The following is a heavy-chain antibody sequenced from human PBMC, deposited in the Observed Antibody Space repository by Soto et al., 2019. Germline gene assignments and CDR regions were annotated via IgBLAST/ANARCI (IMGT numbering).Heavy chain of an antibody. Sequence: GGSLRLSCAASGFTFSSYGMHWVRQAPGKGLEWVAVISYDGSNKYYADSVKGRFTISRDNSKNTLYLQMNSLRAEDTAVYYCEKDGVIAAAAFIDYWGQGTLVTVSS. CDR2: ISYDGSNK. J-gene: IGHJ4*02. V-gene: IGHV3-30*18. CDR3: EKDGVIAAAAFIDY. CDR1: GFTFSSYG. D-gene: IGHD6-13*01.